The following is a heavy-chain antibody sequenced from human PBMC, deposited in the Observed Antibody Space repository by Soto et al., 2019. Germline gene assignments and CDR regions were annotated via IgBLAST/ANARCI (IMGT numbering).Heavy chain of an antibody. D-gene: IGHD2-15*01. CDR3: ARSRYCSGGSCHGDNWFDP. J-gene: IGHJ5*02. CDR1: GYTFTSYG. V-gene: IGHV1-18*01. CDR2: ISAYNGNT. Sequence: ASVKVSCKASGYTFTSYGISWVRQAPGQGLEWMGWISAYNGNTNYAQKLQGRVTMTTDTSTSTAYMELRSLRSDDTAVYYCARSRYCSGGSCHGDNWFDPWGQGTLVTVSS.